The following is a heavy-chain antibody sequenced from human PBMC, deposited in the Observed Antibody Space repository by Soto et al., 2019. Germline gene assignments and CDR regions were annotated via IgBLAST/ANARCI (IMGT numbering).Heavy chain of an antibody. CDR1: GGSISSYY. Sequence: LETLSLTCAVSGGSISSYYWSWIRQPPGKGLEWIGYIYYSGSTNYNPSLKSRVTISVDTSKNQFSLKLSSVTAADTAVYYCARVHYDILTGYFDYYYYGMDVWGQGTTVTVSS. CDR2: IYYSGST. V-gene: IGHV4-59*01. J-gene: IGHJ6*02. CDR3: ARVHYDILTGYFDYYYYGMDV. D-gene: IGHD3-9*01.